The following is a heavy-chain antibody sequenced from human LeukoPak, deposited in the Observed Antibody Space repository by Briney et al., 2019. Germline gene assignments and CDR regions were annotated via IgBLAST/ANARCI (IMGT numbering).Heavy chain of an antibody. CDR2: ISSSGNTI. J-gene: IGHJ6*03. V-gene: IGHV3-11*01. D-gene: IGHD6-13*01. CDR3: ARNPPDRYSSSWNYMDV. Sequence: GGSLRLSCVASGFTFSGCYVNWIRQAPGKGLEWVSYISSSGNTINYADSVKGRFTISRDNAKNSLYLQMNSLRAEDTAVYYCARNPPDRYSSSWNYMDVWGKGTTVTVSS. CDR1: GFTFSGCY.